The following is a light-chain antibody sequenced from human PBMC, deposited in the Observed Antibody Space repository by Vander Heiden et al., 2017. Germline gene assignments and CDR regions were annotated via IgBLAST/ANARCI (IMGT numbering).Light chain of an antibody. CDR1: RLRNYF. V-gene: IGLV3-19*01. Sequence: SSELTQDPAVSEALGQTVKITCQGDRLRNYFSNLYQQKPGQAPVLVMYGRNNRPSGMPDRFSGSDSGNTASLTITGAQSEDEADYYCNSRDSSGNHFVFGGGTKVTVL. CDR3: NSRDSSGNHFV. J-gene: IGLJ1*01. CDR2: GRN.